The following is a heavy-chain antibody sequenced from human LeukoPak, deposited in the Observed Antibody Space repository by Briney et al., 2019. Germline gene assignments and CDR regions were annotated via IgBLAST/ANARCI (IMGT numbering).Heavy chain of an antibody. V-gene: IGHV1-3*01. J-gene: IGHJ4*02. CDR2: INAGNGDT. CDR1: QYTFTEYA. Sequence: ASVKVSCKASQYTFTEYAVHWVRQAPGQRLEWMGWINAGNGDTKFSQNYQARVTITRDASASTAYMELSSLTSEDTAVYFCARGLWSAHRREYYFDSWGQGTLVTVSS. CDR3: ARGLWSAHRREYYFDS. D-gene: IGHD3-3*01.